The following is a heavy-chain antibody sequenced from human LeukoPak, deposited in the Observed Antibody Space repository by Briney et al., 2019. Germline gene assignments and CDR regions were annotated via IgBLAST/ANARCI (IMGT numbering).Heavy chain of an antibody. CDR1: GFTFSSYA. D-gene: IGHD2-2*01. J-gene: IGHJ3*02. V-gene: IGHV3-21*01. Sequence: GGSLRLSCAASGFTFSSYAMNWVRQAPGKGLEWVSSISSSGSYIYFADSVKGRFTISRDNAKNSLYLQMNSLRAEDTAVYYCARACSSTSCYFAFDIWGQGTMVTVSS. CDR3: ARACSSTSCYFAFDI. CDR2: ISSSGSYI.